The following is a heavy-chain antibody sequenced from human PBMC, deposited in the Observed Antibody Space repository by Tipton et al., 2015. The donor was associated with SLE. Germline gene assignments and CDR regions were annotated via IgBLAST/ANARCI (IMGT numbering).Heavy chain of an antibody. CDR3: ARGRKPIWFGDLGAFDI. V-gene: IGHV4-4*02. CDR2: IYHSGST. CDR1: GASISSSNW. Sequence: TLSLTCAVSGASISSSNWWSWVRQPPGKGLEWIGEIYHSGSTSYKPSLKSRVTISVDTSKNQFSLKLSSVTAADTAVYYCARGRKPIWFGDLGAFDIWGQGTMVTVSS. D-gene: IGHD3-10*01. J-gene: IGHJ3*02.